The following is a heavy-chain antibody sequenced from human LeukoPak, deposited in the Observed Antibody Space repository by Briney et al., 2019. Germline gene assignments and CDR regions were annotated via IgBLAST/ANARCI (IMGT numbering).Heavy chain of an antibody. CDR2: INAGNGNT. Sequence: ASVKVSCKASGYTFTSYAMHWVRQAPGQRLEWMGWINAGNGNTKYSQKFQGRVIITRDTSASTAYMELSSLRSEDTAVYYCASDYYDSSGLFDYWGQGTLVTVSS. CDR3: ASDYYDSSGLFDY. D-gene: IGHD3-22*01. CDR1: GYTFTSYA. J-gene: IGHJ4*02. V-gene: IGHV1-3*01.